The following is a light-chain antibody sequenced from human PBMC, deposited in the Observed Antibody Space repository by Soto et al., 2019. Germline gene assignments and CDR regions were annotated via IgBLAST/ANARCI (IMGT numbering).Light chain of an antibody. V-gene: IGLV2-14*01. CDR3: SSYTSSSTLLV. CDR1: SNDVGGYNF. J-gene: IGLJ2*01. CDR2: EVT. Sequence: QSVLTQPASVSGSPGQSITISCTGTSNDVGGYNFVSWYQQHPDKAPKLIIYEVTNRPSGVSDRFSGSKSVNTASLTISGLQAEDEADYSCSSYTSSSTLLVFGGGTKLTVL.